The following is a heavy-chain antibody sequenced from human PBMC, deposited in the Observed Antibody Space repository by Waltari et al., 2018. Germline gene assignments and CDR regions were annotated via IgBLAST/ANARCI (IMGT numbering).Heavy chain of an antibody. J-gene: IGHJ6*02. CDR3: VRDDEGGMGAV. V-gene: IGHV3-7*01. CDR1: GFAFGGVG. Sequence: EVQLVEFGGGLVQPGGSLRRPWAASGFAFGGVGMRWVRQAPGRGVGGVANIYEEGTVTDEGDSVRGRVATSRNTARNSLYLQLNSLGVDDAAVYYCVRDDEGGMGAVWGQGTTVTVS. CDR2: IYEEGTVT. D-gene: IGHD3-16*01.